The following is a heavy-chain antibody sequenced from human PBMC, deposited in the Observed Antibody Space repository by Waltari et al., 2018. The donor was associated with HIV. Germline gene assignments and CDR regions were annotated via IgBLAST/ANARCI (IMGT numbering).Heavy chain of an antibody. V-gene: IGHV3-7*01. CDR1: GFPFFFYW. D-gene: IGHD3-10*01. CDR3: ATTHGSGDYDNDFDY. CDR2: INQAGTER. Sequence: EVQLVESGGGWVQPGGSMTLTCEASGFPFFFYWPSWVRQDPGKGLEWVANINQAGTERHYVDSVRGRFTISRDNGKTSLFLQMNSLSVDDTAVYYCATTHGSGDYDNDFDYWGQGTLV. J-gene: IGHJ4*02.